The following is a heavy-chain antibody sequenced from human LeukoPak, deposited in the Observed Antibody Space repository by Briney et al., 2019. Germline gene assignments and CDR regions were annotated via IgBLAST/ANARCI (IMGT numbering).Heavy chain of an antibody. CDR3: ASLRYGDYFDY. J-gene: IGHJ4*02. Sequence: SETLSLTCTVSGGSVSSGSYYWSWIRQPPGKGLECIGYIYYSGSTNYNPSLKSRVTMSVDTPKNQFSLKLSSVTAADTAVYYCASLRYGDYFDYWGQGTLVTVSS. D-gene: IGHD4-17*01. V-gene: IGHV4-61*01. CDR2: IYYSGST. CDR1: GGSVSSGSYY.